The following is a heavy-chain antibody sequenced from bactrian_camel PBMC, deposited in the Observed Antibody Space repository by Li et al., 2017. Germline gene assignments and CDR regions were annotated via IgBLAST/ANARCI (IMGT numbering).Heavy chain of an antibody. CDR1: AYGINSFSVDSSC. CDR2: IQRDGTT. J-gene: IGHJ6*01. D-gene: IGHD2*01. CDR3: AGAAPDYGGNCPTREAFFDY. Sequence: HVQLVESGGDSVQAGGSLRLSCAASAYGINSFSVDSSCMGWFRENPGKEREGVAAIQRDGTTTYADCVKGRLTISKDNAKSTVYLQMNTLKPEDTAVYYCAGAAPDYGGNCPTREAFFDYWGQGTQVTVS. V-gene: IGHV3S53*01.